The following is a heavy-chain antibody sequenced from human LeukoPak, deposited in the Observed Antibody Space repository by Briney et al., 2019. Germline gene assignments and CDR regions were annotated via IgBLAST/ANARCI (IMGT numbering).Heavy chain of an antibody. CDR2: IIPIFGTA. CDR1: GYTFTNHA. V-gene: IGHV1-69*13. Sequence: GASVKVSCKASGYTFTNHAMHWVRQAPGQGLEWMGGIIPIFGTANYAQKFQGRVTITADESTSTAYMELSSLRSEDTAVYYCARDNIVGATTGYYYGMDVWGQGTTVTASS. D-gene: IGHD1-26*01. J-gene: IGHJ6*02. CDR3: ARDNIVGATTGYYYGMDV.